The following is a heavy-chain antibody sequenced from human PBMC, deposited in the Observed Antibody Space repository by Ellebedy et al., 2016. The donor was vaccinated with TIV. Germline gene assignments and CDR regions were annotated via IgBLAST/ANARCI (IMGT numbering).Heavy chain of an antibody. J-gene: IGHJ6*03. D-gene: IGHD4-11*01. Sequence: SETLSLTCTVSGGSISGFYWSWIRQLPGKGLESIGYIYSSGSPDYNPSLRSRVTISVDTSKNQFSLSLRYVTAADTAVYYCARRNTELITVEEYYYYMDVWGEGTTVTVSS. CDR2: IYSSGSP. V-gene: IGHV4-59*08. CDR1: GGSISGFY. CDR3: ARRNTELITVEEYYYYMDV.